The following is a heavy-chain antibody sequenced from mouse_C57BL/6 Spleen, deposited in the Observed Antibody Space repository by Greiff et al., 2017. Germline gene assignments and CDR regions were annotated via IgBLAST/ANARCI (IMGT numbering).Heavy chain of an antibody. J-gene: IGHJ2*01. CDR1: GYTFTDYE. D-gene: IGHD1-1*01. CDR3: TRSRTTVVDY. CDR2: IDPETGGT. V-gene: IGHV1-15*01. Sequence: QVQLQQSGAELVRPGASVTLSCKASGYTFTDYEMHWVKQTPVHGLEWIGAIDPETGGTAYNQKVKGKAILTADKSSSTAYMELRSLTSEDSAVYYCTRSRTTVVDYWGQGTTLAVSS.